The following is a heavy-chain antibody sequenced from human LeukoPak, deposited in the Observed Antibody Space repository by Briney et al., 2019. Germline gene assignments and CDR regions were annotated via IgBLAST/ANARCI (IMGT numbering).Heavy chain of an antibody. Sequence: GGSLRLSCAASGFTFSSYGMSWVRQAPGKGLERVSSISGSGGSTYYTDSVKGRFTISRDNSKNTMYLEMNSLRAEDTAVYYCARRGYCSSTTCLHYFDYWGQGTLVIVSS. CDR1: GFTFSSYG. CDR2: ISGSGGST. V-gene: IGHV3-23*01. D-gene: IGHD2-2*01. J-gene: IGHJ4*02. CDR3: ARRGYCSSTTCLHYFDY.